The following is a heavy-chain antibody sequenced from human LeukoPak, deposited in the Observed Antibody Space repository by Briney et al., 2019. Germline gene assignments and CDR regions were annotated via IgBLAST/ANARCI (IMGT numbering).Heavy chain of an antibody. CDR3: AKPITISGATDGFDI. J-gene: IGHJ3*02. Sequence: KTGGSLRLSCAASGFTFSSYSMNWVRQAPGKGLEWVSSISSSSSFRYYADSVKGRFTISRDNAKNSLYLQMNSLRAEDTAVYYCAKPITISGATDGFDIWGQGAKVTVSS. CDR2: ISSSSSFR. V-gene: IGHV3-21*01. D-gene: IGHD3-3*01. CDR1: GFTFSSYS.